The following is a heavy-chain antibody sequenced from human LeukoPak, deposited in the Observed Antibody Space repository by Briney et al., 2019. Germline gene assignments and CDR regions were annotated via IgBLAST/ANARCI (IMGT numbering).Heavy chain of an antibody. Sequence: GSLRLSCAASGFTFSSYSMNWVRQPPGKGLEWIGEINHSGSTNYNPSLKSRVTISVDTSKNQFSLKLSSVTAADTAVYYCARDGLVGSRAEYFQHWGQGTLVTVSS. J-gene: IGHJ1*01. V-gene: IGHV4-34*01. CDR1: GFTFSSYS. CDR2: INHSGST. CDR3: ARDGLVGSRAEYFQH. D-gene: IGHD6-19*01.